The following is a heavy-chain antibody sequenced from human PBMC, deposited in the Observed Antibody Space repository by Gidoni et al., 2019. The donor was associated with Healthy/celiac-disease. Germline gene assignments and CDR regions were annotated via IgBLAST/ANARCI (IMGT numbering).Heavy chain of an antibody. CDR3: ASSYYYDSSGSGY. CDR2: IYYSGST. J-gene: IGHJ4*02. V-gene: IGHV4-39*01. Sequence: KGLEWIGSIYYSGSTYYNPSLKSRVTISVDTSKNQFSLKLSSVTAADTAVYYCASSYYYDSSGSGYWGQGTLVTVSS. D-gene: IGHD3-22*01.